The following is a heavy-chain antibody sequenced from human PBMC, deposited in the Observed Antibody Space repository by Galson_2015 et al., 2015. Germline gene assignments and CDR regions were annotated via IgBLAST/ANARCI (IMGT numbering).Heavy chain of an antibody. CDR1: GFTFRTHA. V-gene: IGHV3-64D*09. CDR2: ISSDRGRT. D-gene: IGHD2-2*01. J-gene: IGHJ3*02. Sequence: SLRLSCAASGFTFRTHAMHWVRQAPGKGLEYASMISSDRGRTYYADSVKGRFTISRDNSKNLLFLQMSSLRVEDTAVYYCVKEVYWSRADCFQSFDIWGRGTMVTVSS. CDR3: VKEVYWSRADCFQSFDI.